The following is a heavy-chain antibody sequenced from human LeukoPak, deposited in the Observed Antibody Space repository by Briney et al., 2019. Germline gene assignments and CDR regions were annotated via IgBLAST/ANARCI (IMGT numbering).Heavy chain of an antibody. Sequence: ASVKVSCKASGYTFTGYYMHWVRQAPGQGLEWMGWINTNTGNPTYAQGFTGRFVFSLDTSVSTAYLQISSLKAEDTAVYYCAREFPYCGGDCANFDYWGQGTLVTVSS. CDR2: INTNTGNP. V-gene: IGHV7-4-1*02. CDR1: GYTFTGYY. D-gene: IGHD2-21*02. CDR3: AREFPYCGGDCANFDY. J-gene: IGHJ4*02.